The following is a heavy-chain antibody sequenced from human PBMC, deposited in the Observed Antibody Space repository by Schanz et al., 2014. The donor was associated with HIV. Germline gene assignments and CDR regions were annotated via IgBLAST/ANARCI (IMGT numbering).Heavy chain of an antibody. V-gene: IGHV3-30*18. J-gene: IGHJ6*02. Sequence: QVQLVESGGGVVQPGRSLRLSCAASRFTFSNYGMHWVRQAPGKGLEWGAVISYDGSNKYYADSVKGRFPISRDNSKSTLYLQMNSLRAEDTAVYYCAKDRRGGYQFLYGLDVWGQGTTVTVSS. CDR3: AKDRRGGYQFLYGLDV. D-gene: IGHD2-2*01. CDR1: RFTFSNYG. CDR2: ISYDGSNK.